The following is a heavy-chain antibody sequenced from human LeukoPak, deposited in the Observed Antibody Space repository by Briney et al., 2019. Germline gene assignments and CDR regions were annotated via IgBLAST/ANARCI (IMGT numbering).Heavy chain of an antibody. Sequence: SVKVSCXASGGTFSSYAISWVRQAPGQGLEWMGGIIPIFGTANYAQKFQGRVTITADESTSTAYMELSSLRSEDTAVYYCARGVFGGAPPVGFDYGGQGTLVPVSS. V-gene: IGHV1-69*13. J-gene: IGHJ4*02. CDR2: IIPIFGTA. D-gene: IGHD3-3*01. CDR1: GGTFSSYA. CDR3: ARGVFGGAPPVGFDY.